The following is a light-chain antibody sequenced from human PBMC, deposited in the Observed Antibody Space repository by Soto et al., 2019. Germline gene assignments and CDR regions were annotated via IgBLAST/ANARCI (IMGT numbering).Light chain of an antibody. J-gene: IGLJ1*01. CDR3: GSYAGGGVYV. Sequence: QSVLTQPASVSGSPGQSITISCTGTSSDVGTYNLVSWYQQHPGNAPRLMIYESSKRPSGVSNRFSASKSGITASLTISGLQAEDEADFYCGSYAGGGVYVFGTGTKVTVL. CDR2: ESS. V-gene: IGLV2-23*01. CDR1: SSDVGTYNL.